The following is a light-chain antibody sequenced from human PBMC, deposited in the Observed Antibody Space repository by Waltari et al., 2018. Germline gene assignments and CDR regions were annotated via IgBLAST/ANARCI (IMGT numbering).Light chain of an antibody. CDR1: QSVSIW. V-gene: IGKV1-5*03. CDR2: KSS. Sequence: DIQMTQSPSTLSASVGDRVTITCRASQSVSIWLAWYQQKPGKAPKLLIYKSSSLESGVPLRFSGSGSGTEFTLTISGLPPDDFGTYYCQQYQSYSPLTFGQGTKVE. J-gene: IGKJ1*01. CDR3: QQYQSYSPLT.